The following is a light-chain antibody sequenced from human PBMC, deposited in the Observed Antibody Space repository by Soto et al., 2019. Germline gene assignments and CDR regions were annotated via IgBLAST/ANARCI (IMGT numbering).Light chain of an antibody. CDR1: QAISNY. V-gene: IGKV1-27*01. CDR2: AAS. J-gene: IGKJ1*01. CDR3: KNYNSAPRT. Sequence: DIQMTQSPSSLSASVGDRVTITCRATQAISNYLAWYQQKPGKVPKLLIYAASTLQSGVPSRFSGSGAGTDFTLTISSLQPEDVATYYCKNYNSAPRTFGQGTKVEIK.